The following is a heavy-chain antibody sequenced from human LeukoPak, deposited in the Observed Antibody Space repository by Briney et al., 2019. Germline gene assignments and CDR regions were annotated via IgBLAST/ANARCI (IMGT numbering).Heavy chain of an antibody. CDR3: ARVRYSNYVSFDY. D-gene: IGHD4-11*01. Sequence: SETLSPTCPVSGGSISSDNHYWSWIRQPAGKGLEWIGRIYSSGSTNYNPSLKSRVTISVDTSKNQFSLKLRSVTAADTAVYYCARVRYSNYVSFDYWGQGTLVTVSS. J-gene: IGHJ4*02. V-gene: IGHV4-61*02. CDR2: IYSSGST. CDR1: GGSISSDNHY.